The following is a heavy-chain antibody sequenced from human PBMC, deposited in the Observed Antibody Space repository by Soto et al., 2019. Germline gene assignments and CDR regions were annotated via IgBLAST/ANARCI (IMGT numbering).Heavy chain of an antibody. CDR3: ASPTHCSGGTCYRPFDY. CDR2: ISNDGYNK. V-gene: IGHV3-30-3*01. Sequence: QVQLVESGGGVVQPGTSLRLSCAASGFTFSSYAMYWVRQAPGKGLECMAVISNDGYNKYYADSVKGRFTISRDNSKNTLYLQVNSLRAEDTAVYYCASPTHCSGGTCYRPFDYWGQGALVTVSS. CDR1: GFTFSSYA. J-gene: IGHJ4*02. D-gene: IGHD2-15*01.